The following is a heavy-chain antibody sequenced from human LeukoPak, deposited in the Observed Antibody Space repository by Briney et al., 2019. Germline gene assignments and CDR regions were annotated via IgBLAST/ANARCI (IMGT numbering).Heavy chain of an antibody. D-gene: IGHD3-22*01. V-gene: IGHV4-34*01. CDR1: GGSFSGYY. CDR2: INHSGST. CDR3: ARELYDSRGGHYFDY. J-gene: IGHJ4*02. Sequence: SETLSLTCAVYGGSFSGYYWSWIRQPPGKGLEWIGEINHSGSTNYNPSLKSRVTISVDTSKNQFSLKLSSVTAADTAVYYCARELYDSRGGHYFDYWGQGTLVTVSS.